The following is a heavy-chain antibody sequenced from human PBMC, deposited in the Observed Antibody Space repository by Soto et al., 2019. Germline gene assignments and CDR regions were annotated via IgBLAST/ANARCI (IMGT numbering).Heavy chain of an antibody. V-gene: IGHV3-74*01. Sequence: EVQLVQSGGGLVQPGGSLRLSCAASGFTFSSYWMHWVSQAPGKGLVWVARIDRDGGSTGYADSVKGRFTISRDNPKNTLYLQMHSLRAEDTAVYYCARKTTGDSFDYWGQGTLVTVSS. CDR1: GFTFSSYW. D-gene: IGHD7-27*01. CDR3: ARKTTGDSFDY. J-gene: IGHJ4*02. CDR2: IDRDGGST.